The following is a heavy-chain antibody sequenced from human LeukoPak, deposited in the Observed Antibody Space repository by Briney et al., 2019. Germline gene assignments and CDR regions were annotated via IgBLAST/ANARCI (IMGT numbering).Heavy chain of an antibody. CDR2: IYSDDSI. D-gene: IGHD6-13*01. J-gene: IGHJ4*02. Sequence: GGSLRLSCAASGFTFSSNYMSWVRQVPGKGLKWVSIIYSDDSIYYADSVKGRFTISRDNSKNTLYLQMNSLRAEDTAVYYCARVVRDSSSWYSFDYWGQGTLVTVSS. CDR1: GFTFSSNY. V-gene: IGHV3-53*01. CDR3: ARVVRDSSSWYSFDY.